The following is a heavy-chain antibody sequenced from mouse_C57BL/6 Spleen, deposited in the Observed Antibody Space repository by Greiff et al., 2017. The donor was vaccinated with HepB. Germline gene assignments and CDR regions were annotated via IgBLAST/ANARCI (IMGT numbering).Heavy chain of an antibody. J-gene: IGHJ1*03. Sequence: QVQLQQSGAELVKPGASVKLSCKASGYTFTSYWMQWVKQRPGQGLEWIGEIDPSDSYTNYNQKFKGKATLTVDTSSSTAYMQLSSLTSEDSAVYYCARGGYDRDWYFDVWGTGTTVTVSS. V-gene: IGHV1-50*01. CDR3: ARGGYDRDWYFDV. D-gene: IGHD2-2*01. CDR2: IDPSDSYT. CDR1: GYTFTSYW.